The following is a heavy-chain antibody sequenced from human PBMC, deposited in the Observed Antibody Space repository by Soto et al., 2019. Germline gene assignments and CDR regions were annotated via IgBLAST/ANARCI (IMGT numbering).Heavy chain of an antibody. Sequence: PGGSLRLSCAASGFTFSSYGMHWVRQAPGKGLEWVAVISYDGSNKYYADSVKGRFTISRDNSKNTLYLQMNSLRAEDTAVYYCAKDVSQPYYDILTGYSPPYFQHWGQGTLVTVSS. J-gene: IGHJ1*01. CDR1: GFTFSSYG. V-gene: IGHV3-30*18. D-gene: IGHD3-9*01. CDR2: ISYDGSNK. CDR3: AKDVSQPYYDILTGYSPPYFQH.